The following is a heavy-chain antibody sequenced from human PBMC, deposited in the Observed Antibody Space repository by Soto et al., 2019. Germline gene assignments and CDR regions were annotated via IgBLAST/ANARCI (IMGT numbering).Heavy chain of an antibody. V-gene: IGHV1-3*01. J-gene: IGHJ4*02. CDR3: ARDTGDGTFDF. Sequence: ASVKVSCKASGYTFSSYAMHWVRQAPGQRLEWMGWINAGYGNTKSSQKFQDRVTISRDTSASTAYTELTSLRSEDTAVYYCARDTGDGTFDFWGQGTLVTVSS. D-gene: IGHD7-27*01. CDR1: GYTFSSYA. CDR2: INAGYGNT.